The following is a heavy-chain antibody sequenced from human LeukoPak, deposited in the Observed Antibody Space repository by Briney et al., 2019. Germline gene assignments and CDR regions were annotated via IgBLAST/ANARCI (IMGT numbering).Heavy chain of an antibody. J-gene: IGHJ6*03. CDR2: ITGSDGST. CDR1: GFTFSTYA. Sequence: PGGSPRLSCAASGFTFSTYAMTWVRQAPGKGLEWVSSITGSDGSTYYADSVKGRFTISRDDSKNTLYLQMNSLRAGDTAIYYCAKGGGRYCSSGVCYYYYYYMDVWGIGTTVTVSS. CDR3: AKGGGRYCSSGVCYYYYYYMDV. D-gene: IGHD2-8*01. V-gene: IGHV3-23*01.